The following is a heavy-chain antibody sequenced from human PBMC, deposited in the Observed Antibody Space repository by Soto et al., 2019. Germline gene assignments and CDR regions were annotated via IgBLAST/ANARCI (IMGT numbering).Heavy chain of an antibody. D-gene: IGHD4-17*01. Sequence: GGSLRLSCAASGFTFSSYAMSWVRQAPGKGLEWVSAISGSGGSTYYADSVKGRFTISRDNSKNTLYLQMNSLRAEDTAVYYCAKDLYDYGDWADAFDIWGQGTMVTVSS. J-gene: IGHJ3*02. V-gene: IGHV3-23*01. CDR3: AKDLYDYGDWADAFDI. CDR1: GFTFSSYA. CDR2: ISGSGGST.